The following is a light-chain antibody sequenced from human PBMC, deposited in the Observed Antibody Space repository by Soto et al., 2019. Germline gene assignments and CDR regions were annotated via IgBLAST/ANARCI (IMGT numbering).Light chain of an antibody. CDR1: QSVSSN. V-gene: IGKV3-11*01. CDR2: DPS. Sequence: ENVLTQSPATLSLSPGERATLSCRASQSVSSNLAWYQQKPGQAPRLLIYDPSKRATGIPARFSGSGSGTDFTLTISSLQPEDFAVYYCHQRSNWPPTFGGGTKVDIK. J-gene: IGKJ4*01. CDR3: HQRSNWPPT.